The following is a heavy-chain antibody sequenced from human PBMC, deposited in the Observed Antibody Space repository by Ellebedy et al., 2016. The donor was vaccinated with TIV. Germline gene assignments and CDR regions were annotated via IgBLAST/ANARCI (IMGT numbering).Heavy chain of an antibody. J-gene: IGHJ4*02. CDR3: SRVYGSGQSDY. Sequence: GESLKISCVASGFPFHAFAMHWVRQAPGKGLEWVAGIWFDGSKKHYGDSVKGRFTISRDNAKNSLHLQMNSLRVEDTAVYYCSRVYGSGQSDYWGQGTLVTVSS. CDR1: GFPFHAFA. V-gene: IGHV3-33*01. D-gene: IGHD3-3*01. CDR2: IWFDGSKK.